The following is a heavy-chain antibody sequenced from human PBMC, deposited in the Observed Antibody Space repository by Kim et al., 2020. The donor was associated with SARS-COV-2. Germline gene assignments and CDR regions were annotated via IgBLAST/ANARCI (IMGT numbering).Heavy chain of an antibody. CDR3: AKDWGGSGWYNWFDP. V-gene: IGHV3-30*18. CDR1: GFTFSNNG. Sequence: GGSLRLSCAASGFTFSNNGMHWVRQAPGKGLEWVTMISHDGSSKQYIDSVRGRFTISRDISKNTLYLQMDSLRYEDTAVYYCAKDWGGSGWYNWFDPWGQRTLVTVSS. D-gene: IGHD6-19*01. CDR2: ISHDGSSK. J-gene: IGHJ5*02.